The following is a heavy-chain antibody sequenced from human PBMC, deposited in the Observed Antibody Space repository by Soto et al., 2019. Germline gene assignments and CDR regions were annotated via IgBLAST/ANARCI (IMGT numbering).Heavy chain of an antibody. V-gene: IGHV1-2*02. CDR1: GYTFTGYY. CDR2: INPNSGRT. CDR3: ARLGY. Sequence: VKVSCKASGYTFTGYYMHWVRQAPVQGLEWMGWINPNSGRTNYAQKFQGRVTMTRDTSIRTAYMELSRLRSDDTAVYYCARLGYWGQGTMVTVSS. J-gene: IGHJ4*02.